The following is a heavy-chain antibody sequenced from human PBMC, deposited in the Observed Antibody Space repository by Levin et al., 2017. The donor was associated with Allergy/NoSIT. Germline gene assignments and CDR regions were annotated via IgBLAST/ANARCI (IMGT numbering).Heavy chain of an antibody. Sequence: ASVKVSCKASGYTFTGYYMHWVRQAPGQGLEWMGWINPNSGGTNYAQKFQGRVTMTRDTSISTAYMELSRLRSDDTAVYYCAREGSYDYVWGSYRYANFDYWGQGTLVTVSS. V-gene: IGHV1-2*02. D-gene: IGHD3-16*02. J-gene: IGHJ4*02. CDR2: INPNSGGT. CDR3: AREGSYDYVWGSYRYANFDY. CDR1: GYTFTGYY.